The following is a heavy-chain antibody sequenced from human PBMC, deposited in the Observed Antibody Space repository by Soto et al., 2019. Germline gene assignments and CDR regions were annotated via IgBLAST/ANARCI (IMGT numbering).Heavy chain of an antibody. D-gene: IGHD2-2*01. Sequence: QVQLQESGPGLVKPSQTLSLTCTVSGGSISSGGYYWSWIRQHPGKGLEWIGYIYYSGSTYYNPSLKSRVTISADSSTKQFSLKLSSVTAADTAVYYCARVPSASYYGTDVWGQGTTVTVSS. J-gene: IGHJ6*02. V-gene: IGHV4-31*03. CDR3: ARVPSASYYGTDV. CDR2: IYYSGST. CDR1: GGSISSGGYY.